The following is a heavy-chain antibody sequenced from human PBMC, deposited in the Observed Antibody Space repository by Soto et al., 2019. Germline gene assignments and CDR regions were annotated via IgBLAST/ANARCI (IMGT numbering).Heavy chain of an antibody. V-gene: IGHV4-59*01. CDR2: IYYSGNT. CDR1: GGSISPYY. J-gene: IGHJ6*02. Sequence: SETLSLTCTVSGGSISPYYWSWIRQPPGKGLEWIGYIYYSGNTYYNPSLKSRVTMSVDTSRNQLLLQLNSVTAADTAVYFCARDVAVPGRDYYYGMDVWGQGTTVTVSS. D-gene: IGHD6-19*01. CDR3: ARDVAVPGRDYYYGMDV.